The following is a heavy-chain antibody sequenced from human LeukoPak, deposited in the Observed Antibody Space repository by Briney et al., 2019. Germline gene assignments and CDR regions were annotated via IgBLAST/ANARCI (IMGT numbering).Heavy chain of an antibody. J-gene: IGHJ6*02. Sequence: PSETLSLTCTVSGVSISSYYWSWIRQPPGKGLEWIGYIYYSGSTNYNPSLKSRVTISVDTSKNQFSLKLSSVTAADTAVYYCAREREVYDILTGNYYGMDVWGQGTTVTVSS. CDR1: GVSISSYY. CDR3: AREREVYDILTGNYYGMDV. CDR2: IYYSGST. V-gene: IGHV4-59*01. D-gene: IGHD3-9*01.